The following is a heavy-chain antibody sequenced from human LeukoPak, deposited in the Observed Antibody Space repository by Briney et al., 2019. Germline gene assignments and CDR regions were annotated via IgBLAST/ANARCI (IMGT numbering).Heavy chain of an antibody. D-gene: IGHD5-18*01. V-gene: IGHV4-39*07. J-gene: IGHJ4*02. CDR1: GGSISSNTYY. Sequence: SETLSLTCTVSGGSISSNTYYWGWIRQPPGKGLEWIGSIYYSGSTYYNPSLKSRVTISVDTSKNQFSLKLSSVTAADTAVYYCARGGNLGYSYGYLFDYWGQGTLVTVSS. CDR3: ARGGNLGYSYGYLFDY. CDR2: IYYSGST.